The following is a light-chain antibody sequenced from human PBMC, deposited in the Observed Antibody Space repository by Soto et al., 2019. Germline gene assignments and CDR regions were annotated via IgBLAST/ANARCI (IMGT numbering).Light chain of an antibody. J-gene: IGKJ5*01. Sequence: EIVFTHSPGTLSLSPGERATLSCRAGQGVTTNFAWYQQKSGQSPRLLIYDVSIRATGVPARFSGTGSETDFTLTISGLQSDDSAVYFCQQYNNWPFSFGQGTRLEIK. CDR1: QGVTTN. CDR3: QQYNNWPFS. CDR2: DVS. V-gene: IGKV3-15*01.